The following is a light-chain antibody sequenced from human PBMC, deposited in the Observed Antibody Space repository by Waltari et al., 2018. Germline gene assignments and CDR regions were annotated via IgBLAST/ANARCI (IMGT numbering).Light chain of an antibody. CDR1: SSDVGNYNF. Sequence: QSALTQPASVSGSPGQSITISCTGTSSDVGNYNFVSWFQQHPGKAPNLLFYDVSNRPSGVSNRFSGSKSGNTASLTISGLQAEDEADYYCSSFTISTTVVFGEGTKLTVL. CDR3: SSFTISTTVV. J-gene: IGLJ2*01. CDR2: DVS. V-gene: IGLV2-14*03.